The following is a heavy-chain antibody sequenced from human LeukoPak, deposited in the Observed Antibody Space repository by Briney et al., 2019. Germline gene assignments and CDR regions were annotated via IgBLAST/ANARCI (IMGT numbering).Heavy chain of an antibody. J-gene: IGHJ4*02. CDR3: ARDDNWNDKPFDF. V-gene: IGHV3-66*03. Sequence: PGGSLRLSCAASGFTVSNNYMGWVRQAPGKGLEWVSVIYSYGFTSYADSVKGRFTISRDNAKNSLYLQMHSLRVEDTALYYCARDDNWNDKPFDFWGQGTLVTVSS. D-gene: IGHD1-20*01. CDR2: IYSYGFT. CDR1: GFTVSNNY.